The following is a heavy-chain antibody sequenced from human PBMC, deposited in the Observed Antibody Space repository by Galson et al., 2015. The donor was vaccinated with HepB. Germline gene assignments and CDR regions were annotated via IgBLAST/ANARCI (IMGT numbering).Heavy chain of an antibody. D-gene: IGHD6-13*01. V-gene: IGHV3-73*01. CDR2: IRSKANSHAT. J-gene: IGHJ5*02. Sequence: SLRLSCAASGFTFSGSAMHWVRQASGKGLEWVDRIRSKANSHATAYAASVKGRFTISRDDSKNTAYLQMNSLKTEDTAVYYCTLDTGYSSSWPRPDWFDPWGQGTLVTVSS. CDR1: GFTFSGSA. CDR3: TLDTGYSSSWPRPDWFDP.